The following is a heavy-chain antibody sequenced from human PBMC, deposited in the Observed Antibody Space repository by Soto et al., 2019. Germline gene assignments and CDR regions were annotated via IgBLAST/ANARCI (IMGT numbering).Heavy chain of an antibody. CDR1: GFTFSSYW. CDR2: INSDGSST. CDR3: ARATPNSAFDI. V-gene: IGHV3-74*01. Sequence: GGSLRLSCAASGFTFSSYWMHWVRQAPGKGLVWVSRINSDGSSTSYADSVKGRFTISRDNAKNTLYLQMNSLRAEDTAVYYCARATPNSAFDIWGQGTMVTVSS. J-gene: IGHJ3*02.